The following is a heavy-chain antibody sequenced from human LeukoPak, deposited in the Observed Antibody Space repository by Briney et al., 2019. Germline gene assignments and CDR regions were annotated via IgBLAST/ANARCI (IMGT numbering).Heavy chain of an antibody. D-gene: IGHD2-2*01. CDR2: ISGSGGST. CDR3: AKRRGLVVPAAIVDY. CDR1: EFTFSSYA. J-gene: IGHJ4*02. V-gene: IGHV3-23*01. Sequence: PGGSLRLSCAASEFTFSSYAMSWVRQAPGKGLEWVSAISGSGGSTYYADSVKGRFTISRDNSKNTLYLQMNSLRAEDTAVYYCAKRRGLVVPAAIVDYWGQGTLVTVSS.